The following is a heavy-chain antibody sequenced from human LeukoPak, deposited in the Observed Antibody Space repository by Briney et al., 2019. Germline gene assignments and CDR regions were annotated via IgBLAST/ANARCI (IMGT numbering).Heavy chain of an antibody. Sequence: GGSLRLSCAASGFTFSTYNMNWVRQAPGKGLEWVSYISSSGSTIYYADSVKGRFTISRDNAKNSLYLQMNSLGAEDTALYYCAKVIGSHIVVVTALDYWGQGTLVTVSS. CDR2: ISSSGSTI. V-gene: IGHV3-48*03. D-gene: IGHD2-21*02. J-gene: IGHJ4*02. CDR3: AKVIGSHIVVVTALDY. CDR1: GFTFSTYN.